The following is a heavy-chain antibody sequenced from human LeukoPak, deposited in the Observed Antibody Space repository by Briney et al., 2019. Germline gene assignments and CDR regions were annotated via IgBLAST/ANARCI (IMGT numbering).Heavy chain of an antibody. D-gene: IGHD3-9*01. CDR3: ARDKGRYFDWLLPHDAFDI. V-gene: IGHV3-11*06. J-gene: IGHJ3*02. CDR2: ISSSSSYT. Sequence: GGSLRLSCAASGFTFSDYYMSWLRQAPGKGLEWVSYISSSSSYTNYADSVKGRFTISRDNAKNSLYLQMNSLRAEDTAVYYCARDKGRYFDWLLPHDAFDIWGQGTMVTVSS. CDR1: GFTFSDYY.